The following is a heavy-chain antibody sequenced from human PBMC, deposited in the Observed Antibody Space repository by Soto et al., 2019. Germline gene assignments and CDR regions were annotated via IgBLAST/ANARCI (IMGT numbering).Heavy chain of an antibody. CDR2: IYYTGDT. Sequence: QVQLQESGPGLVKPSETLSLTCTVSGASITSSYWSWFRQPPGQGLESIGYIYYTGDTNTNPSLKSRLTRSIDTSKHHFALTLSPVTAADTAVYYCARYARTPDFWGQGTLVTVSS. J-gene: IGHJ4*02. CDR1: GASITSSY. V-gene: IGHV4-59*01. D-gene: IGHD2-2*01. CDR3: ARYARTPDF.